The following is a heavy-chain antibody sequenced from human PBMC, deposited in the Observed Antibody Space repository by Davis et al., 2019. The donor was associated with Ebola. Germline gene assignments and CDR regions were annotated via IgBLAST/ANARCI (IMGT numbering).Heavy chain of an antibody. CDR1: GYNFVLHG. V-gene: IGHV1-18*01. Sequence: AASVKVSCKASGYNFVLHGITWVRQAPGQGLEWMGWISTYTGNTDLAPKFQGRVTMTTDSSTDTAYLDLRSLTSDDTAVYFCARDDLAAGLAGAYWGQGTLVTVSS. CDR3: ARDDLAAGLAGAY. J-gene: IGHJ4*02. CDR2: ISTYTGNT. D-gene: IGHD2-15*01.